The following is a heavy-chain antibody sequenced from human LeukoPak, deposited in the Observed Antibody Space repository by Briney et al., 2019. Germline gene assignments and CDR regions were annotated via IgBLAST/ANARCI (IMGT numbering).Heavy chain of an antibody. Sequence: GGSLRLSCAASGFTFSSYAMSWVRQAPGKGLEWVSAISGSGGSTYYADSVKGRFTISRDNSKNTLYLQMNSLRAEDTAVYYCARAHLLYDFWSGYAVEYFDYWGQGTLVTVSS. CDR2: ISGSGGST. J-gene: IGHJ4*02. CDR1: GFTFSSYA. V-gene: IGHV3-23*01. CDR3: ARAHLLYDFWSGYAVEYFDY. D-gene: IGHD3-3*01.